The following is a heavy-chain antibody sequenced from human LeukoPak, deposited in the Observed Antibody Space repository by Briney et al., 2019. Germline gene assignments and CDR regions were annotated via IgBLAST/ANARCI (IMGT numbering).Heavy chain of an antibody. CDR2: IIPIFGTE. V-gene: IGHV1-69*05. D-gene: IGHD6-13*01. CDR3: ARDHSSSWYNGWFDP. Sequence: GASVKVSCKASGGAFISYAISWVRQAPGQGLEWMGGIIPIFGTENYAQKFQGRVTITTDESTSTAYMELSSLRSEDTAVYYCARDHSSSWYNGWFDPWGQGTLVTVSS. CDR1: GGAFISYA. J-gene: IGHJ5*02.